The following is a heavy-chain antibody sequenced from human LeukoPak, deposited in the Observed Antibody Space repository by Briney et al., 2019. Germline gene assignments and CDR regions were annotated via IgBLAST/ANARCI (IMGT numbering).Heavy chain of an antibody. J-gene: IGHJ4*02. CDR1: GGSISSYY. D-gene: IGHD6-19*01. CDR3: ARDKSLMAVAGYYFDY. Sequence: PSETLSLTCTVSGGSISSYYWSWIRQPPGKGLEWIGYIYYSGSTNYNPSLKSRVTISVDTSKNQFSLKLSSVTAADTAVYCCARDKSLMAVAGYYFDYWGQGTLVTVSS. CDR2: IYYSGST. V-gene: IGHV4-59*12.